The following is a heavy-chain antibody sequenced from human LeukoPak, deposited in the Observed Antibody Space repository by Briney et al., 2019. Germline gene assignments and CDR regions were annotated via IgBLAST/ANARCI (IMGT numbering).Heavy chain of an antibody. V-gene: IGHV1-18*01. CDR2: ISAYNGNT. CDR1: GYTFTSYG. Sequence: ASVKVSCKASGYTFTSYGISWVRQAPGQGLEWMGWISAYNGNTNYAQKLQGRVTMTTDTSTSTAYMELRSLRSEDTAVYYCARGETTVRPYYYYGMDVWGQGTTVTVSS. CDR3: ARGETTVRPYYYYGMDV. J-gene: IGHJ6*02. D-gene: IGHD4-11*01.